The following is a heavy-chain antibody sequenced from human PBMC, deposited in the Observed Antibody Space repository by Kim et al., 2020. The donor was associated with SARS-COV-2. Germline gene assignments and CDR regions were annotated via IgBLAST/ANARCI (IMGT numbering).Heavy chain of an antibody. J-gene: IGHJ2*01. Sequence: SETLSLTCTVSGGSISSYYWSWIRQPPGKGLEWIGYIYYTGSTNYNPSLKSRVTISVDTSKNQFSLNLSSVIAADTAVYYCARRKCDYGYWYFDHWGRGTLVTVSS. D-gene: IGHD4-17*01. CDR3: ARRKCDYGYWYFDH. V-gene: IGHV4-59*08. CDR2: IYYTGST. CDR1: GGSISSYY.